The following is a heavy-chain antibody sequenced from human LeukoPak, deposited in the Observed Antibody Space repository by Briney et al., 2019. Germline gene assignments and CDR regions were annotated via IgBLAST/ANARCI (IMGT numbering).Heavy chain of an antibody. V-gene: IGHV4-39*02. CDR2: IYYSGSP. CDR1: GGSISSSSYY. J-gene: IGHJ5*02. Sequence: SETLSLTCTVSGGSISSSSYYWGWIRQPPGKGLEWIGSIYYSGSPYYSPSLKSRVTISVDTSKNQFSLKLNSVTAADTAVYYCARDSSGWWSWFDPWGQGTLVTVSS. CDR3: ARDSSGWWSWFDP. D-gene: IGHD6-19*01.